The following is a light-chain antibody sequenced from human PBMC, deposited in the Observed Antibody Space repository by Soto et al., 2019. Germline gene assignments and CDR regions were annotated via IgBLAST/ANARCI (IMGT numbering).Light chain of an antibody. J-gene: IGKJ4*01. V-gene: IGKV3-20*01. CDR3: QQYGSSPLT. CDR2: GAS. CDR1: QSVTTR. Sequence: IVLTQSPGTLSLSPGERVTLSCRASQSVTTRLAWYQHKPGQAPRLLMSGASSRATGIPDRFSGSGSGTDFTLTISRLEPEDFAVYYCQQYGSSPLTFGGGTKVDIK.